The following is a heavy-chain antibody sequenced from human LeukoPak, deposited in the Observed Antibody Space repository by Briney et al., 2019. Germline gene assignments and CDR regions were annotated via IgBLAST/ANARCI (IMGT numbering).Heavy chain of an antibody. V-gene: IGHV3-66*01. CDR2: IYSGGST. D-gene: IGHD5-18*01. J-gene: IGHJ4*02. Sequence: GGSLRLSCAASGFTVSSNYMSWVRQAPGKGLEWVSVIYSGGSTYYADSVKGRFTISRDNSKNTLYLQMNSLRAEDTAVYYCAKDGTAMVTFFDYWGQGTLVTVSS. CDR1: GFTVSSNY. CDR3: AKDGTAMVTFFDY.